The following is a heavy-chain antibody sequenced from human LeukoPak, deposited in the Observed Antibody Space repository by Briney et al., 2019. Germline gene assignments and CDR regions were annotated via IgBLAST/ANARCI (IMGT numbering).Heavy chain of an antibody. Sequence: GRSLRLSCAASGFTFSSYAMHWVRQAPGKGLEWVAVISYDGSNKYYADSVKGRFTIPRDNSKNTLYLQMNSLRAEDTAVYHCARGPAGYNWGQGTLVTVSS. CDR2: ISYDGSNK. D-gene: IGHD1-1*01. V-gene: IGHV3-30*14. J-gene: IGHJ4*02. CDR1: GFTFSSYA. CDR3: ARGPAGYN.